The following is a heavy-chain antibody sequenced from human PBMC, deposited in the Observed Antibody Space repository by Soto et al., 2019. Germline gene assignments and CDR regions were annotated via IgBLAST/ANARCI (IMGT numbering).Heavy chain of an antibody. CDR2: IYYIGGT. Sequence: PSETVSLTCTFSVDSISSGGYYCSWIRQHPGEGLEWIGSIYYIGGTYYNPSLNSRVTISVDTSKNQFSLKLSSVTAADTAVYYCVRSSYAHTSFNYWCQGTLFTVSS. CDR1: VDSISSGGYY. J-gene: IGHJ4*02. D-gene: IGHD4-17*01. CDR3: VRSSYAHTSFNY. V-gene: IGHV4-31*03.